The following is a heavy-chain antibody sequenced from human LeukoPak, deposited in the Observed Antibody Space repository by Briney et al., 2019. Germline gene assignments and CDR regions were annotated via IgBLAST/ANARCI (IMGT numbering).Heavy chain of an antibody. J-gene: IGHJ6*03. CDR2: INHSGST. CDR3: ARASSPNYGDYVYYYYYMDV. D-gene: IGHD4-17*01. V-gene: IGHV4-34*01. Sequence: SETLSLTCAVYGGSFSGYCWSWIRQPPGKGLEWIGEINHSGSTNYNPSLKSRVTISVDTSKNQFSLKLSSVTAADTAVYYCARASSPNYGDYVYYYYYMDVWGKGTTVTVSS. CDR1: GGSFSGYC.